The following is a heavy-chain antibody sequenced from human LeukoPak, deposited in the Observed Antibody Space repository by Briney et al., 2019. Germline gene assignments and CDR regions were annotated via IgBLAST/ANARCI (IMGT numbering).Heavy chain of an antibody. J-gene: IGHJ4*02. V-gene: IGHV3-7*03. CDR2: IKQDGSEK. D-gene: IGHD3-22*01. Sequence: GGSLRLSCAASGFTFGDTWMNWVRQVPGQGLEWVANIKQDGSEKFYVDSVKGRFTISRDNAKNSLYLQMNSLRAEDTAVYYCARGWNGYYDSSGYYGYWGQGTLVTVSS. CDR3: ARGWNGYYDSSGYYGY. CDR1: GFTFGDTW.